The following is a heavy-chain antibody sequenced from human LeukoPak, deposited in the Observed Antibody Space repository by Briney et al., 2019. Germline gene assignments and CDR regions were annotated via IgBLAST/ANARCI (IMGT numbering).Heavy chain of an antibody. CDR2: ISSSSSYI. D-gene: IGHD7-27*01. J-gene: IGHJ6*03. Sequence: GGSLRLSCAASGFTFSSYSMNWVRQAPGKGLEWVSSISSSSSYIYYADSVKGRFTISRDNAKNSLYLQMNSLRAEDTAVYYCARLTGEPRSPYYMGVWGKGTTVTVSS. CDR1: GFTFSSYS. V-gene: IGHV3-21*01. CDR3: ARLTGEPRSPYYMGV.